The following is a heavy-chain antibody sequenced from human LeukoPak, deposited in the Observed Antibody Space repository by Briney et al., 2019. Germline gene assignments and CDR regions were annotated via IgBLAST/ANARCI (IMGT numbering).Heavy chain of an antibody. J-gene: IGHJ4*02. CDR3: ARSPHILTGENFDY. Sequence: ASVKVSCKASGYTFTGYYMHWVRQAPGQGLEWMGWINPNHGDTNYAQMFQDRVSMTRDTSISTAYRHLSRLRSADTAVYYCARSPHILTGENFDYWGQGTLLTVSS. V-gene: IGHV1-2*02. D-gene: IGHD3-9*01. CDR1: GYTFTGYY. CDR2: INPNHGDT.